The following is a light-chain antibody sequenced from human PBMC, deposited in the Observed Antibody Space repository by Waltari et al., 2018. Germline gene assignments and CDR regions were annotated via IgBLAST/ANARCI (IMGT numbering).Light chain of an antibody. CDR3: QPSGRSPP. V-gene: IGKV3-20*01. CDR1: QSVSSSY. CDR2: GAS. J-gene: IGKJ2*01. Sequence: EIVLTQSPGTLSLSPGERATLSCRVSQSVSSSYLAWYQQKPGQAPRLLIYGASSRENGIPDRFSGRGSGTAFPPPISHLAPAHFAASSSQPSGRSPPFGQGTKL.